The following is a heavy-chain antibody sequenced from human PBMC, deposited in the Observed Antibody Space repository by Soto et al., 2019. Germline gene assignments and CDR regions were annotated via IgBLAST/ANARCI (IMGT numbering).Heavy chain of an antibody. CDR1: GFTVSSNY. Sequence: GSLRLSCAASGFTVSSNYMSWVRQAPGKGLEWVSVIYSGGSTYYADSVKGRFTISRDNSKNTLYLQMNSLRAEDTAVYYCARERHYGSGSYYNFETYYFDYWGQGTLVTVSS. CDR3: ARERHYGSGSYYNFETYYFDY. V-gene: IGHV3-66*01. J-gene: IGHJ4*02. CDR2: IYSGGST. D-gene: IGHD3-10*01.